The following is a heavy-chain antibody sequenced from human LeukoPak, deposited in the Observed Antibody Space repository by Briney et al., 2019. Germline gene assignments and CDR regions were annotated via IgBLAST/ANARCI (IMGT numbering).Heavy chain of an antibody. Sequence: PSETLSLTCAVYGGSFSSYNWSWIRQPPGKGLEWIGEINHSGSTNYNPSLKSRVTISVDTSKNQFSLKLSSVTAADTAVYYCATTYSSSWYIDYWGQGTLVTVSS. D-gene: IGHD6-13*01. CDR1: GGSFSSYN. J-gene: IGHJ4*02. V-gene: IGHV4-34*01. CDR2: INHSGST. CDR3: ATTYSSSWYIDY.